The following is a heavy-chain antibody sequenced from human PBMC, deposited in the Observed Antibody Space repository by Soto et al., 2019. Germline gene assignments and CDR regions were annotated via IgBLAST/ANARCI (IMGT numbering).Heavy chain of an antibody. V-gene: IGHV4-39*01. CDR1: GGSISSSSYY. J-gene: IGHJ4*02. CDR3: ARWGMVRGNGFDY. D-gene: IGHD3-10*01. CDR2: IYYSGST. Sequence: QLQLQESGPGLVKPSETLSLTCTVSGGSISSSSYYWGWIRQPPGKGLEWIGSIYYSGSTYYNPSLKSRVTISVDTSKNQFSLKLSSVTAADTAVYYCARWGMVRGNGFDYWGQGTLVTVSS.